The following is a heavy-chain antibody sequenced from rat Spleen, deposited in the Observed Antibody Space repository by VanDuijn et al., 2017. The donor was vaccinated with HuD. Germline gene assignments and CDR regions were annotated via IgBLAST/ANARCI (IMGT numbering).Heavy chain of an antibody. J-gene: IGHJ4*01. D-gene: IGHD3-1*01. CDR2: IKYEDFTP. Sequence: EVQLVESGGGLVQPGRSMKLSCAASGLIFSDYYMAWVRQAPKKGLEWVASIKYEDFTPYYGDSVMGRFTLSRDNAKSTLFLQMGSLRSEDTATYYCARHSAAPVYVMDAWGQGTSVTVSS. CDR1: GLIFSDYY. CDR3: ARHSAAPVYVMDA. V-gene: IGHV5-22*01.